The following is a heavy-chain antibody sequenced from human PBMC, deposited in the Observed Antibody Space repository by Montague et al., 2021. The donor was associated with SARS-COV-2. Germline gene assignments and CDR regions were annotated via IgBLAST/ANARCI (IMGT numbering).Heavy chain of an antibody. CDR2: ISSSSSYI. J-gene: IGHJ2*01. Sequence: SLRLSCAASGFTFSSYSMYWVRQAPGKGLEWVSSISSSSSYIYYADSVKGRFTISRDNAKNSLYLQMNSLRAEDTAVYYCAGLNGVGYLYWYFDLWGRGTLVTVSS. CDR1: GFTFSSYS. V-gene: IGHV3-21*01. D-gene: IGHD2-8*01. CDR3: AGLNGVGYLYWYFDL.